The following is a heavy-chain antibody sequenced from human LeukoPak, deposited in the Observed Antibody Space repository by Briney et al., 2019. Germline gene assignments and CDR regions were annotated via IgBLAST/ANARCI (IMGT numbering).Heavy chain of an antibody. CDR2: INPNSGGT. Sequence: ASVNVSCKASGYTFTGYYMHWVRQAPGQGLEWMGWINPNSGGTNYAQKFQGWVTMTRDTSISTAYVELSRLRSDDTAVYYCARWRGSGSYYNEFPYYYYYYGMDVWGQGTTVTVSS. CDR3: ARWRGSGSYYNEFPYYYYYYGMDV. CDR1: GYTFTGYY. D-gene: IGHD3-10*01. V-gene: IGHV1-2*04. J-gene: IGHJ6*02.